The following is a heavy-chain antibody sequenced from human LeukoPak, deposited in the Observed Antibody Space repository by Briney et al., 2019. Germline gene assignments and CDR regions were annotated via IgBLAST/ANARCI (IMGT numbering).Heavy chain of an antibody. CDR3: ARAYSSSWYPNFDY. D-gene: IGHD6-13*01. V-gene: IGHV1-18*01. CDR1: GYTFTSYG. J-gene: IGHJ4*02. CDR2: ISAYNGNT. Sequence: ATVKVSCKASGYTFTSYGISWVRQAPGQGLEWMGWISAYNGNTNYAQKLQGRVTMTTDTSTSTAYMELRSLRSDDTAVYYCARAYSSSWYPNFDYWGQGTLVTVSS.